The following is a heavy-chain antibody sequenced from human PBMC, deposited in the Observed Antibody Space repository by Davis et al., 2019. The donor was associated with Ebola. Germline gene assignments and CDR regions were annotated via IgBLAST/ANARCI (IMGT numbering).Heavy chain of an antibody. CDR2: IIPVVDTK. CDR3: AAHSSRYTDVDY. J-gene: IGHJ4*02. D-gene: IGHD6-25*01. V-gene: IGHV1-69*04. CDR1: GGTFTNYA. Sequence: AASVKVSCKTSGGTFTNYAVNWVRQAPGQGLEWMGRIIPVVDTKDYAQKFQGRVTLTADKATNTAYMELSGLRFDDTAVYYCAAHSSRYTDVDYWGQGTLVTVSS.